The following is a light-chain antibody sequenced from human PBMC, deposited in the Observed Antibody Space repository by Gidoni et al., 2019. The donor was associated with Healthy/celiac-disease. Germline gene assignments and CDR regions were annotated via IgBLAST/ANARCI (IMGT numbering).Light chain of an antibody. CDR1: SSDVGGYNY. Sequence: QSALTQPASVSGSPVQSITISCTGTSSDVGGYNYVSWYQQHPGKAPKLIIYEVSNRPSGVSNRVAGSKSGNTASLTISGIQAEDEADYDCSSYTSSSPRVFGGGTKLTVL. CDR3: SSYTSSSPRV. CDR2: EVS. V-gene: IGLV2-14*01. J-gene: IGLJ3*02.